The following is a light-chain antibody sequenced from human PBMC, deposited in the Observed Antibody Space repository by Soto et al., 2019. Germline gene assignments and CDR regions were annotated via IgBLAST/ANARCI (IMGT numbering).Light chain of an antibody. J-gene: IGLJ3*02. CDR2: EVT. CDR1: SSDVGGYNY. CDR3: GSHAGSNSWV. Sequence: QSALTQPPXASGSPGQSVTXXXTGTSSDVGGYNYVSWYQQHPGKAPKLIIYEVTKRPSGVPARFSGSKSGNTASLTLSGLQPEDEADYYCGSHAGSNSWVFGGGTKVTVL. V-gene: IGLV2-8*01.